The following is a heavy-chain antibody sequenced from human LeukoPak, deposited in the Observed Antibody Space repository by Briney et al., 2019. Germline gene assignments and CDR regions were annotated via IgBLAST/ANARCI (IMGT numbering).Heavy chain of an antibody. J-gene: IGHJ5*02. V-gene: IGHV4-34*01. D-gene: IGHD3-22*01. CDR3: ASDGTGAGYYYDSSGYSS. Sequence: SETLSLTCAAYGGSFSGYYWSWIRQPPGKGLEWIGEINHSGSTDYNPSLKSRVTISVDTSKNQFSLKLSSVTAADTAVYYCASDGTGAGYYYDSSGYSSWGQGTLVTVSS. CDR2: INHSGST. CDR1: GGSFSGYY.